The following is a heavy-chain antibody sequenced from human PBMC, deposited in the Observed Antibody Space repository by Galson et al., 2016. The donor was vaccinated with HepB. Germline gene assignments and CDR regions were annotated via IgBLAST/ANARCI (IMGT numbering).Heavy chain of an antibody. CDR2: VHTTGNT. V-gene: IGHV4-61*02. J-gene: IGHJ4*02. D-gene: IGHD4/OR15-4a*01. CDR3: VKGAYKYGALHDYFEY. Sequence: WIRQPAGKRLEWIGRVHTTGNTDYNSSLKSRLAISLDTSKNQFSLKVTSVTASDTAVYYCVKGAYKYGALHDYFEYWGQGTLVTVSS.